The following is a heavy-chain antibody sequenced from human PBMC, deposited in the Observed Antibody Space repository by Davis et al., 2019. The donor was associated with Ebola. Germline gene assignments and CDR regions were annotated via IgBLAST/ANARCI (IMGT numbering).Heavy chain of an antibody. CDR1: GFTFSNYW. CDR2: ISYDGSNK. Sequence: GGSLRLSCAASGFTFSNYWMHWVRQAPGKGLEWVAVISYDGSNKYYADSVKGRFTISRDNSKNTLYLQMNSLRAEDTAVYYCARASHLDYWGQGTLVTVSS. V-gene: IGHV3-30*03. CDR3: ARASHLDY. J-gene: IGHJ4*02. D-gene: IGHD3-3*02.